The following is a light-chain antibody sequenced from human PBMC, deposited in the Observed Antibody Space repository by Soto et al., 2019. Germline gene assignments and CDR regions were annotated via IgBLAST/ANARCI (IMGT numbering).Light chain of an antibody. Sequence: QSALTQPASVSGSPGQSITISCTGTSSDVGDYNYVSWYQQHPGKAPKLMIYEVSHRLSGVSNRFSGSKSGYTASLTISGLQDEDEDDYYCSSYISNSIVVVGGGTKLTVL. J-gene: IGLJ2*01. CDR3: SSYISNSIVV. V-gene: IGLV2-14*01. CDR2: EVS. CDR1: SSDVGDYNY.